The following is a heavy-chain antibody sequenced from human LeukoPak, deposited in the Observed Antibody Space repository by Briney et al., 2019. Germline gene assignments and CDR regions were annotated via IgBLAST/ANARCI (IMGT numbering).Heavy chain of an antibody. CDR3: ARGRRGYNYRGNWFDP. Sequence: SETLSLTCAVYGGSFSGYYWSWIRQPPGKGLDWIGEINHSGSTNYNPSLKSRVTISVDTSKNQFSLKLSSVTAADTAVYYCARGRRGYNYRGNWFDPWGQGTLVTVSS. D-gene: IGHD5-18*01. CDR2: INHSGST. V-gene: IGHV4-34*01. J-gene: IGHJ5*02. CDR1: GGSFSGYY.